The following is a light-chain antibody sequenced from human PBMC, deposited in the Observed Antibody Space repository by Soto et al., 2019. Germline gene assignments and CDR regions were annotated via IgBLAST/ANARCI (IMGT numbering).Light chain of an antibody. J-gene: IGKJ4*01. CDR1: QSIAPY. CDR2: ATS. V-gene: IGKV1-27*01. CDR3: QKYNRAPRT. Sequence: DVQMTQSPSSLSSFVGDRVTITCRASQSIAPYLAWFQQKPGKVPKLLIYATSTLQSGVPSRFSGSGSGTDFTLTISSLQPEDVGTYYCQKYNRAPRTFGGGTKVEIK.